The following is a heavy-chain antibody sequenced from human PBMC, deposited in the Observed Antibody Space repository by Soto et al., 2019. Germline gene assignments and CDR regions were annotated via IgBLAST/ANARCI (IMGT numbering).Heavy chain of an antibody. D-gene: IGHD3-10*01. CDR3: ARAGIGMDV. V-gene: IGHV4-34*01. CDR2: INHSGST. CDR1: GGSFSGYY. Sequence: KASETLSLTCAVYGGSFSGYYWSWIRQPPGKGLEWIGEINHSGSTNYNPSLKSRVTISVDTSKNQFSLKLSSVTAADTAVYYCARAGIGMDVWGQGTTVTVSS. J-gene: IGHJ6*02.